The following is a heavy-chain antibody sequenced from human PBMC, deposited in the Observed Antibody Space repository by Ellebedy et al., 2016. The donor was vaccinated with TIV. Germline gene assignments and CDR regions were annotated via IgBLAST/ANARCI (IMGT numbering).Heavy chain of an antibody. V-gene: IGHV3-7*01. J-gene: IGHJ3*02. CDR2: IDQDASEK. CDR1: GFTFRSYW. Sequence: PGGSLRLSCAASGFTFRSYWMNWVRQAPGKGLEWVAKIDQDASEKYSVDSVKGRFTISRDNAKKSLYLQMDSLIAEDTAVYYCARDPLGVDAFDIWGQGTMVTVSS. CDR3: ARDPLGVDAFDI. D-gene: IGHD2-8*01.